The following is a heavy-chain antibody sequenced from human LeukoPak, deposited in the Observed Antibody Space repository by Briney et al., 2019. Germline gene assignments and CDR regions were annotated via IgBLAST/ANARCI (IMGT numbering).Heavy chain of an antibody. Sequence: GASVKVSYTASQYIFTSYGISTWRRSPGQELEWWGWIRFYIGITNYTTKPPGRVTMTTATSTRTTYLNLRRLSSDDTTVYYCARDWVGFAGHNYGWFDSWGQGTLVTVSS. CDR2: IRFYIGIT. V-gene: IGHV1-18*01. CDR1: QYIFTSYG. D-gene: IGHD3-16*01. CDR3: ARDWVGFAGHNYGWFDS. J-gene: IGHJ5*01.